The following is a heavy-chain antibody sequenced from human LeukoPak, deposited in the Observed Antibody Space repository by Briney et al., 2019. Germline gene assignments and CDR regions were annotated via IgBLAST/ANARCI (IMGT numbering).Heavy chain of an antibody. CDR3: ARDTYGDGDH. CDR2: ISGGGAST. Sequence: GGSLRLSCAASGFTFSSHAMSWVRQAPGKGLEWVSTISGGGASTYYADSVQGRFTISRDNSKNTVYLQMNSLRAEDTAVYYCARDTYGDGDHWGQGILVTVSS. D-gene: IGHD4-17*01. J-gene: IGHJ4*02. CDR1: GFTFSSHA. V-gene: IGHV3-23*01.